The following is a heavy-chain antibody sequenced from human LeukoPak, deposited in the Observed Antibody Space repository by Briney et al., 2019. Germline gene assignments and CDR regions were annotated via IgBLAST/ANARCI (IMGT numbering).Heavy chain of an antibody. CDR2: INPNSGGT. V-gene: IGHV1-2*02. Sequence: GASVKVSCKASGYTFTGYYMHWVRQAPGQGLEWMGWINPNSGGTNYAQKFQGRVTMTRDTSISTAYMELSRLRSDDTAVYYCARGAPDYYDSSGSYPNLDYWGQGTLVTVSS. D-gene: IGHD3-22*01. J-gene: IGHJ4*02. CDR1: GYTFTGYY. CDR3: ARGAPDYYDSSGSYPNLDY.